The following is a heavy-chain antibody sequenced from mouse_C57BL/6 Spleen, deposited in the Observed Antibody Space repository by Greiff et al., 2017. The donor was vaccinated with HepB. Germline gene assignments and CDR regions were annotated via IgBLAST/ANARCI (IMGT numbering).Heavy chain of an antibody. CDR3: ARWVITTVVAEDY. CDR1: GYTFTSYW. V-gene: IGHV1-55*01. D-gene: IGHD1-1*01. Sequence: QVQLKESGAELVKPGASVKMSCKASGYTFTSYWITWVKQGPGQGLEWIGDIYPGSGSTNYNEKFKSKATLTVDTSSSTAYMQLSSLTSEDSAVYYCARWVITTVVAEDYWGQGTTLTVSS. J-gene: IGHJ2*01. CDR2: IYPGSGST.